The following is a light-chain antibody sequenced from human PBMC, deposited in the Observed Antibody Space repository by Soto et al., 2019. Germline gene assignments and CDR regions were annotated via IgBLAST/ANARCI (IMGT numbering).Light chain of an antibody. V-gene: IGKV1-9*01. J-gene: IGKJ5*01. Sequence: DTQLTQSPSFLSASVGDRVTITCRASHDISTFLAWYQQKPGKAPKLLIYEASTLQSGVPSRFSGSGSGTEFTLTISGLLPEDFAAYHCQQLYTLPFTFGQGTRLEIK. CDR2: EAS. CDR3: QQLYTLPFT. CDR1: HDISTF.